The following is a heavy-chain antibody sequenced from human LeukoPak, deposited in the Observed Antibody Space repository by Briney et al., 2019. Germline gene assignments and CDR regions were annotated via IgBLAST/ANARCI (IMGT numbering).Heavy chain of an antibody. CDR2: IIPIFGTA. J-gene: IGHJ4*02. CDR1: GGTFSSYA. Sequence: ASVKVSCKASGGTFSSYAISWVRQAPGQGLEWMGGIIPIFGTANYAQKFQGRVTITADESTSTAYMELSSLRSEDTAVYYCARDHGDYSPFDYWDQGTLVTVSS. V-gene: IGHV1-69*01. CDR3: ARDHGDYSPFDY. D-gene: IGHD4-17*01.